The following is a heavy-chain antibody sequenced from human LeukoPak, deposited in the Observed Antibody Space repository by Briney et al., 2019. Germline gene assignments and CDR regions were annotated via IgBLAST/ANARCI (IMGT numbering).Heavy chain of an antibody. D-gene: IGHD4-23*01. CDR1: GGSISSSSYY. Sequence: PSETLSLTCTVSGGSISSSSYYWGWIRQPPGKGLEWIGSIYYSGSTYYNPSLKSRVTISVDTSKNQFSLKLSSVTAADTAVYYCARGGGRVTDTTSVRRKYYYYYYYMDVWGKGTTVTVSS. V-gene: IGHV4-39*01. CDR2: IYYSGST. J-gene: IGHJ6*03. CDR3: ARGGGRVTDTTSVRRKYYYYYYYMDV.